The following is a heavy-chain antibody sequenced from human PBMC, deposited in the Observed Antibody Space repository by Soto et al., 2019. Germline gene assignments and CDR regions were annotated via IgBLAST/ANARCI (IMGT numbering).Heavy chain of an antibody. J-gene: IGHJ5*02. CDR1: GGSISSGGYS. D-gene: IGHD3-22*01. V-gene: IGHV4-30-2*01. CDR2: IYHSGST. Sequence: SETLSLTCAVSGGSISSGGYSWSWIRQPPGKGLEWIGYIYHSGSTYYNPSLKSRVTISVDRSKNQFSLKLSSVTAADTAVYYCARATYYYDSSGYYSWFDPWGQGTMVTVSS. CDR3: ARATYYYDSSGYYSWFDP.